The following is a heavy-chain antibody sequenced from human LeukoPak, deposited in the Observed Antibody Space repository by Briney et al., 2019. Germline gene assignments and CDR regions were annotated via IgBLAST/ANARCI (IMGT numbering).Heavy chain of an antibody. J-gene: IGHJ3*02. V-gene: IGHV3-23*01. CDR1: GFTFSKFP. Sequence: PGGSLRLSCAASGFTFSKFPMGWVRQAPGRGLEWVSAISASGDVTFYADSLRGRFTISRDNSKSTLYLQMNGLRAEGTAIFYCAKSLFTSATGTGRAFHIWGQGTRVTVSS. CDR3: AKSLFTSATGTGRAFHI. D-gene: IGHD1-1*01. CDR2: ISASGDVT.